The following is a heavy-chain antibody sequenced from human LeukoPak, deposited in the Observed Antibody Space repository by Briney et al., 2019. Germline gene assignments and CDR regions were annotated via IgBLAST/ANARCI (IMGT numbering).Heavy chain of an antibody. CDR3: ARLLSSSGWYWFDP. CDR1: GFTVSSNY. J-gene: IGHJ5*02. Sequence: PGGSLRLSCAASGFTVSSNYMSWVRQAPGKGLEWVSVIYSGGSTYYADSVKGRFTISRDNSNNTLYLQMNSLRAEDTAVYYCARLLSSSGWYWFDPWGQGTLVTVSS. D-gene: IGHD6-19*01. V-gene: IGHV3-66*02. CDR2: IYSGGST.